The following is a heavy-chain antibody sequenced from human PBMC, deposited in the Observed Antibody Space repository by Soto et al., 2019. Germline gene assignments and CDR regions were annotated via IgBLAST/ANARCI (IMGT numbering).Heavy chain of an antibody. CDR1: GGSISSYY. V-gene: IGHV4-4*07. Sequence: SETLSLTCTVSGGSISSYYWSWIRQPAGKGLEWIGRIYTSGSTNYNPSLKSRVTMSVDTSKNQFSLQLSSVTAADTAVYYCARDRVTTVATRGGAFDIWGQGTMVTVSS. J-gene: IGHJ3*02. CDR3: ARDRVTTVATRGGAFDI. CDR2: IYTSGST. D-gene: IGHD4-17*01.